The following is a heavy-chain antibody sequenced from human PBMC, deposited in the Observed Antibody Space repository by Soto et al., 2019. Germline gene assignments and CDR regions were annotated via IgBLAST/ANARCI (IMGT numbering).Heavy chain of an antibody. D-gene: IGHD5-12*01. CDR2: MNPNSGNT. V-gene: IGHV1-8*01. J-gene: IGHJ4*02. Sequence: QVQLVQSGAEVKKPGASVKVSCKASGYTFTSYDINWVRQATGQGLEWMGWMNPNSGNTGYAQKFQGRVTMTRNTXISTADMELSSLRCEETAVYYCAREEMATIGAPDYWGQGTLVTVSS. CDR3: AREEMATIGAPDY. CDR1: GYTFTSYD.